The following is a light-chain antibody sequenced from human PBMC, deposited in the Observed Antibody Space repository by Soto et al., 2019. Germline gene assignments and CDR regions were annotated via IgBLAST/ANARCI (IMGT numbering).Light chain of an antibody. V-gene: IGKV3-15*01. Sequence: IVMTQSPATLSVSPGERATLYCRASQNVNNNLAWYQQAPGQAPRLLIYGPTSRATGFPAKFSGSGSGTEFTLTVSSLQSGDFAVYYCQQYNDWPPWKFGQGTKVEIK. CDR3: QQYNDWPPWK. J-gene: IGKJ1*01. CDR1: QNVNNN. CDR2: GPT.